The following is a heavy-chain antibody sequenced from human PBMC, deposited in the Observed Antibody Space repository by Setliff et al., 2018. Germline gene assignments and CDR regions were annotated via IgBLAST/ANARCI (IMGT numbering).Heavy chain of an antibody. CDR1: GYTFSAYW. J-gene: IGHJ4*02. CDR3: ARQFSGDPFDY. D-gene: IGHD7-27*01. V-gene: IGHV5-51*01. CDR2: IYPGDSDT. Sequence: GESLKISCQGSGYTFSAYWIGWVRQMPGKGLEWMGIIYPGDSDTKYGPSFQGQVSISADKSTGTAYLQRSSLKASDTAMYYCARQFSGDPFDYWGQGTLVTVSS.